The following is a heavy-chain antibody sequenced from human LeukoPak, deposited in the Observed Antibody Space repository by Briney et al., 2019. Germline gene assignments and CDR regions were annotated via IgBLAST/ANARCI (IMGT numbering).Heavy chain of an antibody. CDR1: GGSFSGYY. J-gene: IGHJ4*02. CDR2: INHSGST. D-gene: IGHD3-16*02. Sequence: SETLSLTCAVYGGSFSGYYWSWIRQPPGKGLEWIGEINHSGSTNYNPSLKSRVTISVDTSKNQFSLKLSSVTAADTAVYYCARGGAHYVWGSYRYVGFDYWGREPWSPSPQ. CDR3: ARGGAHYVWGSYRYVGFDY. V-gene: IGHV4-34*01.